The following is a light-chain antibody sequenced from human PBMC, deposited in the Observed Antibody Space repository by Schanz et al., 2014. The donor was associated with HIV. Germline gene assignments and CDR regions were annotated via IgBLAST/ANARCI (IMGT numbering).Light chain of an antibody. CDR1: QSISGW. V-gene: IGKV1-5*03. Sequence: DIQMTQSPSTLSASLGDRVTITCRASQSISGWLAWYQQKPGKAPKLLIYKASSLESWTPSRFSGSGSGIDFTLTISRLQPEDVATYYCQKYNSAPLTFGGGTKVEIK. CDR3: QKYNSAPLT. J-gene: IGKJ4*01. CDR2: KAS.